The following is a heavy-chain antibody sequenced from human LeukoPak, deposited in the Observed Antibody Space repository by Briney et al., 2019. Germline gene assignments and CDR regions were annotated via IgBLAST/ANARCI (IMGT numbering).Heavy chain of an antibody. CDR3: ARDIPFYYGSGSFDY. CDR1: GFTFNNYW. D-gene: IGHD3-10*01. CDR2: IKQDGSEK. J-gene: IGHJ4*02. Sequence: GGSLRLSCAASGFTFNNYWMSWVRQAPGKGLEWVANIKQDGSEKYYVDSVKGRFTISRDNAKNSLYLQMNGLRAEDTAMYYCARDIPFYYGSGSFDYWGQGTLVTVSS. V-gene: IGHV3-7*03.